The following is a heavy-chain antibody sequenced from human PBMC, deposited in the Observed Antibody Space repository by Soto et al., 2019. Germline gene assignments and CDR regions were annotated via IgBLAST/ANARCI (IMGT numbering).Heavy chain of an antibody. CDR3: ARRYGLSAFDI. V-gene: IGHV4-59*08. D-gene: IGHD3-10*01. J-gene: IGHJ3*02. CDR2: IYYSGST. CDR1: GGSISTYY. Sequence: QVQLQESGPGLVKPSETLSLTCTVSGGSISTYYWSWIRQPPGKGLEWIGDIYYSGSTNYNPSLKRRVTLSVDTSKNQFSLKLSSVTAADTAVYYCARRYGLSAFDIWGQGTMVTVSS.